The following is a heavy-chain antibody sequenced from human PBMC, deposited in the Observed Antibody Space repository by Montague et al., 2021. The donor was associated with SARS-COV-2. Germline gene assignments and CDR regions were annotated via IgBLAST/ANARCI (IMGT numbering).Heavy chain of an antibody. V-gene: IGHV4-39*02. D-gene: IGHD5-18*01. CDR3: ARDTAMAPSFVY. Sequence: SETLSLTCTVSGGSISSSSYYWGWIRQPPGKGLEWIGSIYYSGSTYYNPSLKGRVTISVDTSKNQFSLKLSSVTAADTAVYYCARDTAMAPSFVYWGQGTLVTVSS. CDR2: IYYSGST. J-gene: IGHJ4*02. CDR1: GGSISSSSYY.